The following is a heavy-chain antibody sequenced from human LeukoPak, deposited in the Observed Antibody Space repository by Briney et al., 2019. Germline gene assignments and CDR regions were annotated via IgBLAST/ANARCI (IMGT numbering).Heavy chain of an antibody. CDR1: GGSFSGYY. J-gene: IGHJ3*02. CDR3: ATTSGYSSNGADGSAFDI. Sequence: SETLSLTCAVYGGSFSGYYWSWIRQPPGKGLEWIGEINHSGSTSYNPSLKSRVTISVDTSKNQFSLKLSSVTAADTAVYYCATTSGYSSNGADGSAFDIWGQGTMVTVSS. D-gene: IGHD6-13*01. V-gene: IGHV4-34*01. CDR2: INHSGST.